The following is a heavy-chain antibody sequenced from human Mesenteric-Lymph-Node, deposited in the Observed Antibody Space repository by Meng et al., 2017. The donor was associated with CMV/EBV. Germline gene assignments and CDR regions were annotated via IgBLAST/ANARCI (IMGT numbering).Heavy chain of an antibody. CDR3: ARIRDY. D-gene: IGHD3-10*01. CDR2: ISSYGGTI. CDR1: GFAFSDYY. V-gene: IGHV3-11*04. J-gene: IGHJ4*02. Sequence: GESLKISCAASGFAFSDYYMSWVRQAPGKGLEWVSRISSYGGTIYYADSVKGRFTVSRDNAKKSLYLQMNNLRVEDTAIYYCARIRDYWGQGTLVTVSS.